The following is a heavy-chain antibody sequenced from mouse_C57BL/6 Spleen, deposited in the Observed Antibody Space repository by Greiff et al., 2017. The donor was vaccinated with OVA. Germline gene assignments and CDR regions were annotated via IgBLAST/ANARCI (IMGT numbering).Heavy chain of an antibody. D-gene: IGHD2-1*01. J-gene: IGHJ4*01. CDR1: GFSLTSYG. CDR2: FWRGGST. CDR3: ATCNYAAMDY. V-gene: IGHV2-5*01. Sequence: VQLMESGPGLVQPSPSLSITCTASGFSLTSYGVHWVRQSPGKGLEWLGVFWRGGSTDYNAAFMSRLSITKDNSKSQVFFKMNSHQADDSAIYNCATCNYAAMDYWGQGTSVTVSS.